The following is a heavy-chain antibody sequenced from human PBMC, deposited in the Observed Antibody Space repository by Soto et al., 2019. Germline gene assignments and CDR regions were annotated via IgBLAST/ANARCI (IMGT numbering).Heavy chain of an antibody. J-gene: IGHJ6*02. V-gene: IGHV3-21*01. CDR3: AREPEPQYSSSSKSKYYYYYGMDV. Sequence: AGGSLRLSCAASGFTFSSYSMNWVRQAPGKGLEWVSSISSSSSYIYYADSVKGRFTISRDNAKNSLYLQMNSLRAEDTAVYYCAREPEPQYSSSSKSKYYYYYGMDVWGQGTTVTVSS. CDR1: GFTFSSYS. D-gene: IGHD6-6*01. CDR2: ISSSSSYI.